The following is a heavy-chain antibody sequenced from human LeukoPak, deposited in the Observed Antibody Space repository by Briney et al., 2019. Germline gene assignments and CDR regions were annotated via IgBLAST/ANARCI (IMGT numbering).Heavy chain of an antibody. D-gene: IGHD6-19*01. V-gene: IGHV4-59*01. CDR2: IYYSGST. CDR1: GGSISSYY. J-gene: IGHJ6*04. Sequence: SETLSLTCTVSGGSISSYYWNWIRQPPGKGLEWIGYIYYSGSTSYNPSLKSRVTISVDTSKNQFSLKLSSVTAADTAVYHCARGSSSGWFLGDVWGKGTTVTVSS. CDR3: ARGSSSGWFLGDV.